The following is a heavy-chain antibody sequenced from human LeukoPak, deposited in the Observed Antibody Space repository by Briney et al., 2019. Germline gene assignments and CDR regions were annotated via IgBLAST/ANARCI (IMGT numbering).Heavy chain of an antibody. CDR1: GFTFSSYT. J-gene: IGHJ4*02. CDR3: ARSFYYYDSDY. V-gene: IGHV3-21*01. CDR2: IAGGSSNI. D-gene: IGHD3-22*01. Sequence: PGGSLRLSCAASGFTFSSYTMNWVRQAPGKGLEWVSSIAGGSSNIYYADSVKGRFTISRDNAKNSLYLQMNSLRAEDTAVYYCARSFYYYDSDYWGQGTLVTVSS.